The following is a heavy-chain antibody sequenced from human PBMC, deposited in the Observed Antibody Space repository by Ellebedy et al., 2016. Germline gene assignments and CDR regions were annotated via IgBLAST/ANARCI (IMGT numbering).Heavy chain of an antibody. CDR2: ISSSSSTI. J-gene: IGHJ3*02. D-gene: IGHD3-3*01. CDR1: GFTFSSYS. Sequence: GGSLRLSXAASGFTFSSYSMNWVRQAPGKGLEWVSYISSSSSTIYYADSVKGRFTISRDNAKNSLYLQMNSLRDEDTAVYYCARDTSITIFGVVIPDAFDIWGQGTMVTVSS. CDR3: ARDTSITIFGVVIPDAFDI. V-gene: IGHV3-48*02.